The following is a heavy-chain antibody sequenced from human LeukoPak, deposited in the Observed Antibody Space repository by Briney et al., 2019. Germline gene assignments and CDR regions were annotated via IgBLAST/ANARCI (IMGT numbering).Heavy chain of an antibody. J-gene: IGHJ6*03. V-gene: IGHV3-48*04. Sequence: GGSLRLSCVASGFTLSRYSMNWVRQAPGKGLEWVSCISSSSTTIFDADSVKGRFTISRDNAKNSLYLQMHSLRAEDTAVYYCARSPDYGLGDNYYMDVWGKGTTVTVSS. CDR3: ARSPDYGLGDNYYMDV. D-gene: IGHD4/OR15-4a*01. CDR2: ISSSSTTI. CDR1: GFTLSRYS.